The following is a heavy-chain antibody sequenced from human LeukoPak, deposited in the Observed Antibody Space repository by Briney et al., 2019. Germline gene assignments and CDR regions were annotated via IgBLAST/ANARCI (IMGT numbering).Heavy chain of an antibody. Sequence: MSSETLSLTCTVSGGSISSYYWSWIRQPAGKGLEWFGRIYNSGSTNYNPSLKSRVTISVDKSKNQFSLKLSSVTAADTAVYYCARDPLDCSGGSCYSDYYYYMDVWGKGTTVTVSS. CDR1: GGSISSYY. V-gene: IGHV4-4*07. D-gene: IGHD2-15*01. CDR2: IYNSGST. J-gene: IGHJ6*03. CDR3: ARDPLDCSGGSCYSDYYYYMDV.